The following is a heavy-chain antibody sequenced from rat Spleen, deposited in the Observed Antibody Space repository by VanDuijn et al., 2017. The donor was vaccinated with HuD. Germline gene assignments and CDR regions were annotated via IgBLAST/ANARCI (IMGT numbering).Heavy chain of an antibody. Sequence: EVQLVESGGGFVQPGRSMKLSCAASGFTLSNFYMAWVRQAPTKGLEWVASITPGTDNSYYRDSVKGRFSISRDDAKSTLYLQMDSLRSEDTATYYCARLTEIVMPTGFDYWGQGVMVTVSS. D-gene: IGHD1-12*01. J-gene: IGHJ2*01. CDR3: ARLTEIVMPTGFDY. CDR2: ITPGTDNS. V-gene: IGHV5-25*01. CDR1: GFTLSNFY.